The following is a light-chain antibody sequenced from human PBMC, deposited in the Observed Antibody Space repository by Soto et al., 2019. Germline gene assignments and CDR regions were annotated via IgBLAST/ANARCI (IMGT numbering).Light chain of an antibody. CDR2: EVS. CDR3: SSFAASNTVV. V-gene: IGLV2-18*02. Sequence: QSALTQPPSVSGSPGQSVTISCTGTSSDVGSYDRVSWYQQSPGTAPKVMIYEVSNRPSGVPDRFSGSKSGNTAPLTISGLQAEDEADYYCSSFAASNTVVFGGGTKLTVL. J-gene: IGLJ3*02. CDR1: SSDVGSYDR.